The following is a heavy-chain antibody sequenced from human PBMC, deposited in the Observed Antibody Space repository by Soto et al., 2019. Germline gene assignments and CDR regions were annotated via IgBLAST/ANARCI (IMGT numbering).Heavy chain of an antibody. J-gene: IGHJ2*01. CDR1: DYTFTSYG. V-gene: IGHV1-18*01. CDR2: ISAYNGNT. Sequence: QVQVVQSGAEVKKPGASVKVSCKASDYTFTSYGISWVRQAPGQGLEWMGWISAYNGNTNYAQKLQGRVTMTTDTSTSTAYMELRSLRSDDTAVYYCARDHLQWEPRRADWYFDLWGRGTLVTVSS. D-gene: IGHD1-26*01. CDR3: ARDHLQWEPRRADWYFDL.